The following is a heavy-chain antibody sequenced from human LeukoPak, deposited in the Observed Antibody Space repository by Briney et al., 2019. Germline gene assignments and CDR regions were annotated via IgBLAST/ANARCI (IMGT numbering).Heavy chain of an antibody. D-gene: IGHD3-3*01. CDR3: AKEGNYDFWSGTYYYYYMDV. Sequence: GGSLRLSCAAPGFTFSSYSMNWVRQAPGKGLGWVSSISSSSSYIYYADSVKGRFTISRDNAKNSLYLQMNSLRAEDTAVYYCAKEGNYDFWSGTYYYYYMDVWGKGTTVTVSS. V-gene: IGHV3-21*01. J-gene: IGHJ6*03. CDR1: GFTFSSYS. CDR2: ISSSSSYI.